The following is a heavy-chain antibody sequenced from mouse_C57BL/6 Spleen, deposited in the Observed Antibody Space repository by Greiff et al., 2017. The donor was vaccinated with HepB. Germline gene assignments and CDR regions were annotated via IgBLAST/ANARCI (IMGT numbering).Heavy chain of an antibody. V-gene: IGHV6-3*01. Sequence: EVKVEESGGGLVQPGGSMKLSCVASGFTFSNYWMNWVRQSPEKGLEWVAQIRLKSDNYATHYAESVKGRFTISRDDSKSSVYLQMNNLRAEDTGIYYCTGGYYYDPYAMDYWGQGTSVTVSS. CDR2: IRLKSDNYAT. CDR3: TGGYYYDPYAMDY. CDR1: GFTFSNYW. J-gene: IGHJ4*01. D-gene: IGHD1-1*01.